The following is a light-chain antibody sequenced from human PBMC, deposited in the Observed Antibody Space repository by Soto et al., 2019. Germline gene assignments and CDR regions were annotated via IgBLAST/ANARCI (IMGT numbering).Light chain of an antibody. CDR3: QQGYSTPWT. V-gene: IGKV3-20*01. J-gene: IGKJ1*01. CDR2: GAS. Sequence: EIVLTQSPGTLSLSPGEGATLSCRASQSVGGTFLAWYQQKGGQAPRLLIHGASNRATGIPDRFSGSGSGTDFTLTINSLQPEDFATYYCQQGYSTPWTFGQGTKVDIK. CDR1: QSVGGTF.